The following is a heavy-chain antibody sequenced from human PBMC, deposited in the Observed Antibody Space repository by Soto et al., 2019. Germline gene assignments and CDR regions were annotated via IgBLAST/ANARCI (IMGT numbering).Heavy chain of an antibody. D-gene: IGHD5-12*01. CDR2: IKQDGSEK. CDR3: ARGRWLQLPDQ. CDR1: GFTCSSYW. V-gene: IGHV3-7*01. J-gene: IGHJ4*02. Sequence: EVQLVESGGGLVQPGGSLRLSCAASGFTCSSYWMIWVRQAPGKGLEWVANIKQDGSEKNYVDSVKGRFTISRDNDKSSVCLQMNSLRAEDTAVYYCARGRWLQLPDQWGQGTLVTVSS.